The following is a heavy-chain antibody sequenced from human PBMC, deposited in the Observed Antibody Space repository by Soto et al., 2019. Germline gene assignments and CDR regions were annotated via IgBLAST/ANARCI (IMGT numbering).Heavy chain of an antibody. Sequence: SSETLSLSCTVSGGSISSYYWSGIRQPPGKGLEWIGYIYYSGSTNYNPSLKSRVTISVDTSKNQFSLKLSSVTAADTAVYYCARHNSWDYEGVWGQGTTVTVSS. D-gene: IGHD1-7*01. V-gene: IGHV4-59*08. CDR1: GGSISSYY. CDR3: ARHNSWDYEGV. J-gene: IGHJ6*02. CDR2: IYYSGST.